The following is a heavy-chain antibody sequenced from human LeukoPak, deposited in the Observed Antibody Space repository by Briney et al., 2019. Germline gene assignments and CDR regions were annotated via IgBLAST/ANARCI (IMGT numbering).Heavy chain of an antibody. CDR3: TRDGYNWNYALDY. V-gene: IGHV3-49*04. Sequence: PGGSLRLSCTASGFTFGDYAMSWVRQAPGKGLEWVGFIRSKAYGGTTEYAASVKGRFTISRDDSKSIAYLQMNSLKTEDTAVYYCTRDGYNWNYALDYWGQGTLVTVSS. CDR2: IRSKAYGGTT. CDR1: GFTFGDYA. D-gene: IGHD1-7*01. J-gene: IGHJ4*02.